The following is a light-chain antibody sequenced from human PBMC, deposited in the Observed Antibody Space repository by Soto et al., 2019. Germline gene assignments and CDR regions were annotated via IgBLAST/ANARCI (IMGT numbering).Light chain of an antibody. CDR2: AAS. J-gene: IGKJ1*01. Sequence: DIVLTQSPGTLSLSPGERATLSCRASQSVSSSNLAWYQQKPAQAPRLLIYAASRRAPGIPERFSGSGSGTDLTLTISRLEPEDFAVYYCQQYLTSPKTFGQGTKVDIK. CDR3: QQYLTSPKT. CDR1: QSVSSSN. V-gene: IGKV3-20*01.